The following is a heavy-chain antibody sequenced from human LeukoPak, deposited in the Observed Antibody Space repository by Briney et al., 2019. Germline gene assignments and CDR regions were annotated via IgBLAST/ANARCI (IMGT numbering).Heavy chain of an antibody. CDR3: AREGYCSSTSCYLGYYYYYYMDV. Sequence: ASVKVSCKASGGTFSSYAISWVRQAPGQGLEWMGGIIPIFGTANYAQKFQGRVTITADESTSTAYMELSSLRSEDTAVYYCAREGYCSSTSCYLGYYYYYYMDVWGKGTTVTVSS. D-gene: IGHD2-2*01. CDR1: GGTFSSYA. J-gene: IGHJ6*03. V-gene: IGHV1-69*13. CDR2: IIPIFGTA.